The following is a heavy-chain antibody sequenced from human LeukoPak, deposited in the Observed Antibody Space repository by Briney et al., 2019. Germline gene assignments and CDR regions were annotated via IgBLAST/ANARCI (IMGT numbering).Heavy chain of an antibody. J-gene: IGHJ4*02. D-gene: IGHD2-21*01. Sequence: GGSLRLSCAASGFTVSSNFLSWVRQPPGKGLEWVSDIYSGGSTYYADSVRGRFTISRDNSKNTLYLQMNSLRAEDTAVYYCTRGGGGSFPHYWGQGTLVTVSS. CDR3: TRGGGGSFPHY. CDR1: GFTVSSNF. V-gene: IGHV3-53*01. CDR2: IYSGGST.